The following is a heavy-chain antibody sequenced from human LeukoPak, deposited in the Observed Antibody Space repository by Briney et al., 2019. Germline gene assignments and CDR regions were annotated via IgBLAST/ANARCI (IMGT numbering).Heavy chain of an antibody. CDR3: ARAAVAAIYWYFDL. V-gene: IGHV4-59*08. D-gene: IGHD6-19*01. Sequence: SETLSLTCTVSGGSISSYYWSWIRQPPGKGLEWIGYIYYSGSTNYNPSLKSRVTISVDTSKNQFSLKLSSVTAADTAVYYCARAAVAAIYWYFDLWGRGTLVTVSS. CDR2: IYYSGST. CDR1: GGSISSYY. J-gene: IGHJ2*01.